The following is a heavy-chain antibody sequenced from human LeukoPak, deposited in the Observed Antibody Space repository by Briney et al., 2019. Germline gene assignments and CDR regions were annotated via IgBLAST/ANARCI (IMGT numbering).Heavy chain of an antibody. D-gene: IGHD6-13*01. J-gene: IGHJ4*02. CDR3: ARGTLGSSWYYFDY. CDR2: IYYSGST. V-gene: IGHV4-59*01. Sequence: SETLSLTCAVYGGSFSGYYWSWIRQPPGKGLEWIGYIYYSGSTNYNPSLKSRVTISVDTSKNQFSLKLSSVTAADTAVYYCARGTLGSSWYYFDYWGQGTLVTVSS. CDR1: GGSFSGYY.